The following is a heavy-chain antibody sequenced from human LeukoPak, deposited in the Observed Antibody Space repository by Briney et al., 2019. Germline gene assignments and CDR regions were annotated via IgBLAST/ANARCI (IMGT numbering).Heavy chain of an antibody. Sequence: WGSLRLSCAASGFTVSSNYMSWVRQAPGKGLEWVSVIYSGGSTYYADSVKGRFTISRDNSKNTLYLQMNSLRAEDTAVYYCARARSGSGADYWGQGTLVTVSS. V-gene: IGHV3-66*01. D-gene: IGHD6-19*01. CDR1: GFTVSSNY. CDR2: IYSGGST. J-gene: IGHJ4*02. CDR3: ARARSGSGADY.